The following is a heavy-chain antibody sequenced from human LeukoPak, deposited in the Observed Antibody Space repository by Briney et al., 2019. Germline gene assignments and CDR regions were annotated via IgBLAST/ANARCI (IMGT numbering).Heavy chain of an antibody. J-gene: IGHJ6*02. CDR2: ISYDGSNK. D-gene: IGHD3-22*01. V-gene: IGHV3-30-3*01. CDR3: ARDQDYDHLYYYYGMDV. CDR1: GFTFSSYA. Sequence: PGRSLGLSCAASGFTFSSYAMHWARQAPCKGLEWVAVISYDGSNKYYADSVKGRFTISRDNSKNTLYLQMNSLRAEDTAVYYCARDQDYDHLYYYYGMDVWGQGTTVTVS.